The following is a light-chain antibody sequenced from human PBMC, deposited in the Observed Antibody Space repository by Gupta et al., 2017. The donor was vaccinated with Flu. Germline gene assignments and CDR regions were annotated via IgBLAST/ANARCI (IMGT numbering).Light chain of an antibody. CDR3: YSYTSDITAI. J-gene: IGLJ2*01. Sequence: QSALSQPASVSGSPGQSITISCTGTSSDVGGYNYVSWYQQHPGKAPKLIIYDVTNRTSGISSRFSGSKLDNTASLTISGLRAEDEADYYCYSYTSDITAIFGGGTKLTVI. CDR2: DVT. V-gene: IGLV2-14*03. CDR1: SSDVGGYNY.